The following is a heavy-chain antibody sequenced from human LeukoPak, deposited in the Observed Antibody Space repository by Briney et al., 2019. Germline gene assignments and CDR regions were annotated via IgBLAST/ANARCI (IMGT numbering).Heavy chain of an antibody. V-gene: IGHV3-21*06. J-gene: IGHJ3*02. CDR1: GFTFSSYP. CDR2: ISSSSTYT. CDR3: AREAAFDM. Sequence: GGSLRLSCAASGFTFSSYPMNWVRQAPGKGLEWVSSISSSSTYTFYADSVRGRFTISRDNAKNSLYLQMNSLRAEDTAVYYCAREAAFDMWGQGTMVTVSS.